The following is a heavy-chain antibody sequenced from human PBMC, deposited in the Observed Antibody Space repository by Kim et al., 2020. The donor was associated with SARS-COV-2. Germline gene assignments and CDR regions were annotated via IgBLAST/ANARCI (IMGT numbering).Heavy chain of an antibody. D-gene: IGHD3-10*01. Sequence: ADAVKGRFTNSRDNSKNTLYLQMNSLRAEDTAVYYCARRGNYGSVYGMDVWGQGTTVTVSS. CDR3: ARRGNYGSVYGMDV. J-gene: IGHJ6*02. V-gene: IGHV3-53*01.